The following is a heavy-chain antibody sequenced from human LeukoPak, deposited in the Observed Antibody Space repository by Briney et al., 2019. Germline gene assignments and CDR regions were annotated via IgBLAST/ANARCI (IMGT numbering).Heavy chain of an antibody. D-gene: IGHD3-10*01. V-gene: IGHV3-30*03. CDR3: AREARGSGKNGMDV. CDR2: ISYDGSNK. CDR1: GFTFSSYG. Sequence: GRSLRLSCAASGFTFSSYGMHWVRQAPGKGLEWVAVISYDGSNKYYADSVKGRFTISRDNSKNTLYLQMNSLRAEDTAVYYCAREARGSGKNGMDVWGQGTTVTVSS. J-gene: IGHJ6*02.